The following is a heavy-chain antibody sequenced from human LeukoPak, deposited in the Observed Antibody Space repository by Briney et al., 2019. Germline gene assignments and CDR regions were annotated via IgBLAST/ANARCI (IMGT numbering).Heavy chain of an antibody. CDR3: ARRSSYYYDSSGYPFDY. CDR1: GYSFTSYW. D-gene: IGHD3-22*01. Sequence: GESLKTSCKGSGYSFTSYWIGWVRQMPGKGLEWMGIIYPSDSDTRYSPSFQGQVTISADKSISTAYLQWSSLKASDTAMYYCARRSSYYYDSSGYPFDYWGQGTLVTVSS. J-gene: IGHJ4*02. CDR2: IYPSDSDT. V-gene: IGHV5-51*01.